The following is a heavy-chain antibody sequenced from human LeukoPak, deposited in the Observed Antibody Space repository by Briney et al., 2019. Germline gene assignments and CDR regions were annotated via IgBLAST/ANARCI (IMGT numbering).Heavy chain of an antibody. CDR1: GFTFSSYA. V-gene: IGHV3-23*01. Sequence: QPGGSLRLSCAASGFTFSSYAMSWVRQAPGKGLEWVSAISGRGGSTYFADSVKGRFTISRDNSKNTLYLQMNSLRAEDTAVYYCAKFGARSAEMATIVYWGQGTLVTVSS. CDR2: ISGRGGST. CDR3: AKFGARSAEMATIVY. J-gene: IGHJ4*02. D-gene: IGHD5-24*01.